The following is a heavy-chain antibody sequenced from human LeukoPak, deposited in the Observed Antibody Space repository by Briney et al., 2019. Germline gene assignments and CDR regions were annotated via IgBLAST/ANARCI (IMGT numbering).Heavy chain of an antibody. CDR1: GGTFSSYA. V-gene: IGHV1-69*06. Sequence: ASVKVSCKASGGTFSSYAISWVRQAPGQGLEWMGGIIPIFGTANYAQKFQGRVTITADKSTSTAYMELSSLRSEDTAVYYCARPNSSSQPFAPFDYWGQGTLATVSS. CDR2: IIPIFGTA. D-gene: IGHD6-13*01. J-gene: IGHJ4*02. CDR3: ARPNSSSQPFAPFDY.